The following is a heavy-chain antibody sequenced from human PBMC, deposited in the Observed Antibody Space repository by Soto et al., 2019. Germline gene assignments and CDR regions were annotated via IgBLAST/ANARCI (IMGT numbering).Heavy chain of an antibody. V-gene: IGHV1-69*13. D-gene: IGHD3-22*01. CDR1: GGTFSSYA. Sequence: SVKVSCKASGGTFSSYAISWVRQAPGQGLEWMGGIIPIFGTANYAQKFQGRVTITADESTSTAYMELSSLRSEDTAVYYCARGNDYYDSSGYQFDYWGQGTLVTVS. J-gene: IGHJ4*02. CDR3: ARGNDYYDSSGYQFDY. CDR2: IIPIFGTA.